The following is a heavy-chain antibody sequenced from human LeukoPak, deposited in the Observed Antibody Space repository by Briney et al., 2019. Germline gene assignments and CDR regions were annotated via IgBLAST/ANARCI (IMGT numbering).Heavy chain of an antibody. J-gene: IGHJ4*02. CDR3: ARSSTRYFDY. V-gene: IGHV4-30-2*01. Sequence: PSQTLSLTCAVSGGSISSGGYSWSWIRQPPGKGLEWIGYIYHSGSTYYNPSLKSRVTISVDRSKNQFSLKLSSVTAADTAVYCCARSSTRYFDYWGQGTLVTVSS. CDR1: GGSISSGGYS. CDR2: IYHSGST.